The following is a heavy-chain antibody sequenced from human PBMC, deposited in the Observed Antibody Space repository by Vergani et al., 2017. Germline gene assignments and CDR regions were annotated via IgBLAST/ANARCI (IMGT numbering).Heavy chain of an antibody. CDR3: AKRQGYSSGWYLNYFDY. CDR1: GFTFSSNA. CDR2: ISGSGGST. Sequence: VQLVESGGGLVKPGGSLRLSCAASGFTFSSNAMSWVRQAPGKGLEWVSAISGSGGSTYYADAVKGRFTISRENSKNTLYLQMNSLRAEDTAVYYCAKRQGYSSGWYLNYFDYWGQGTLVTVSS. V-gene: IGHV3-23*04. J-gene: IGHJ4*02. D-gene: IGHD6-19*01.